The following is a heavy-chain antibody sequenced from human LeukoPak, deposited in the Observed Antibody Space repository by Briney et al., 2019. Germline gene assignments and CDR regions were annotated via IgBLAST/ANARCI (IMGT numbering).Heavy chain of an antibody. CDR2: IYYSGST. V-gene: IGHV4-59*01. CDR1: GASISSYY. Sequence: PSETLSLTCTVSGASISSYYWSWIRQPPGKGLEWIGYIYYSGSTNYNPSLKSRVTISVDTSKNQFSLNLSPVTAADTAVYYCARVVAVAVYDYWGQGTLVTVSS. D-gene: IGHD6-19*01. CDR3: ARVVAVAVYDY. J-gene: IGHJ4*02.